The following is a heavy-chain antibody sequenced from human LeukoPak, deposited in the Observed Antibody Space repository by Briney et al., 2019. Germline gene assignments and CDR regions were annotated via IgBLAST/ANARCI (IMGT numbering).Heavy chain of an antibody. J-gene: IGHJ4*02. CDR3: ARDYEVAGMTTEYAFVY. CDR1: GGSISSYY. CDR2: IYTSGST. D-gene: IGHD4-17*01. Sequence: SETLSLTCTVSGGSISSYYWSWIRQPAGKGLEWIGRIYTSGSTNYNPSLKSRVTMSVDTSKNQFSLKLSSVTAADTAVYYCARDYEVAGMTTEYAFVYWGQGTLVTVSS. V-gene: IGHV4-4*07.